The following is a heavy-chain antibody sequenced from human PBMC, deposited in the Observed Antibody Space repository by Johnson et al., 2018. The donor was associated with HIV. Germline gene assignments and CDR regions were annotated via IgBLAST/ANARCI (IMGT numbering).Heavy chain of an antibody. Sequence: QMQLVESGGGVVQPGGSLKLSCAASGFSLSSFGMHWVRQATDKGLEWVAFIRYDGTNKYYADSVKGRFTISRDNSKNTLYLQMNSLRAGDTAVYYCARGDYGGNLDAFDIWGQGTMVTVSS. CDR3: ARGDYGGNLDAFDI. CDR2: IRYDGTNK. D-gene: IGHD4-23*01. V-gene: IGHV3-30*02. CDR1: GFSLSSFG. J-gene: IGHJ3*02.